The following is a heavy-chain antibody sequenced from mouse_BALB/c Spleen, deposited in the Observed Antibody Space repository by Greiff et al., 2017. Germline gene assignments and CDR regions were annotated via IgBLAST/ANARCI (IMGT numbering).Heavy chain of an antibody. Sequence: DVKLVDSGGGLVKPGGSLKLSCAASGFAFSSYDMSWVRQTPEKRLEWVAYISSGGGSTYYPDTVKGRFTISRDNAKNTLYLQMSSLKSEDTAMYYCARQGDYDLFDYWGQGTTLTVSS. CDR1: GFAFSSYD. CDR3: ARQGDYDLFDY. D-gene: IGHD2-4*01. J-gene: IGHJ2*01. V-gene: IGHV5-12-1*01. CDR2: ISSGGGST.